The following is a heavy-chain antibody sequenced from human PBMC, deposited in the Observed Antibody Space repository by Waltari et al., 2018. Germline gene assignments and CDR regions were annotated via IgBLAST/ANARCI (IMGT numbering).Heavy chain of an antibody. CDR3: ARAAAPGKGAHWFDP. Sequence: QVQLVQSGAEVKKPGASVKVSCKTSGYSFTRYDINWVRQATGQGLEWMGWVNPNRGNTGYGVNFQDRLVMTTDTSTTTAYIELRGPTSEDSAVYYCARAAAPGKGAHWFDPWGQGTLVSVSS. D-gene: IGHD6-13*01. J-gene: IGHJ5*02. V-gene: IGHV1-8*01. CDR1: GYSFTRYD. CDR2: VNPNRGNT.